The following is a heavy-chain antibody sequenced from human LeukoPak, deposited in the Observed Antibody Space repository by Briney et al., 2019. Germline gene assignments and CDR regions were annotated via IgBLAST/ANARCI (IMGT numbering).Heavy chain of an antibody. Sequence: GGSLRLSCAASGFTFSSYAMSWLRQAPGKGLEWVSAISGSGGSTYYADSVKGRFTISRDNSKNTLYLQMNSLRAEDTAVYYCARGLGPYYDILTGYYGGYYFDYWGQGTLVTVSS. V-gene: IGHV3-23*01. CDR2: ISGSGGST. D-gene: IGHD3-9*01. CDR3: ARGLGPYYDILTGYYGGYYFDY. CDR1: GFTFSSYA. J-gene: IGHJ4*02.